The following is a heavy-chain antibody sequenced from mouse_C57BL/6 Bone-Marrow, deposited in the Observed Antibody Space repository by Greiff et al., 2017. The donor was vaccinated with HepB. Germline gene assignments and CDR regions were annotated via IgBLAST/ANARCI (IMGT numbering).Heavy chain of an antibody. V-gene: IGHV1-55*01. J-gene: IGHJ2*01. CDR3: AVTTVVVGYYFDY. CDR1: GYTFTSYW. Sequence: QVQLQQPGAELVKPGASVKMSCKASGYTFTSYWITWVKQRPGQGLEWIGDIYPGSGSTNYNEKFKSKATLTVDSSSITAYMQLSSLTSEDSAVYYCAVTTVVVGYYFDYWGQGTTLTVSS. CDR2: IYPGSGST. D-gene: IGHD2-1*01.